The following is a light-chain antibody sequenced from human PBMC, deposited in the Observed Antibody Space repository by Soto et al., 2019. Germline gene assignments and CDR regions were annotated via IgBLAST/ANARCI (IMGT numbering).Light chain of an antibody. CDR1: SSDVGGYNY. CDR2: EVS. CDR3: SSYAGSNNQV. J-gene: IGLJ1*01. V-gene: IGLV2-8*01. Sequence: QSALTQPPSASGSPGQSVTISCTGISSDVGGYNYVSWYQQHPGRAPKLMIYEVSKRPSGVPDRFSGSKSGNTASLTVSGLQTEDEADYYCSSYAGSNNQVFGTGTKLTVL.